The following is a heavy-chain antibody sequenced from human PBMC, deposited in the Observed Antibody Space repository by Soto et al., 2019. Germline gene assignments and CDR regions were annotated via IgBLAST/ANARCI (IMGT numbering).Heavy chain of an antibody. CDR3: ARDFASFDS. Sequence: QVQLQESGPGLVKPSETLSLTCTVSGGSFKSGSYSWSWIRQPPGKGLEWIGYVYHTGRTSYNPSLRSRVSISMDTSETQFSLHLDSVTAADTAVYFCARDFASFDSWGQGTLVTVSS. J-gene: IGHJ4*02. CDR1: GGSFKSGSYS. D-gene: IGHD3-3*01. CDR2: VYHTGRT. V-gene: IGHV4-61*01.